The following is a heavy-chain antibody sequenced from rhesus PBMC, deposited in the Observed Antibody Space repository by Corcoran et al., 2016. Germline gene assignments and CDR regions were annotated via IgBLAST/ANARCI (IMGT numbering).Heavy chain of an antibody. J-gene: IGHJ6*01. CDR1: GGSISSNY. D-gene: IGHD5-24*01. Sequence: QVQLQQRGEGLVKPSETLSLTGAVYGGSISSNYWSWIRQPPAKGLEGIGRVRSGGSTNYNPSLKSRVTISLDTSQSQFSLKLSSVTAADSAVYYCARGGSIQRVSWSGLDSWGQGVVVTVSS. CDR3: ARGGSIQRVSWSGLDS. V-gene: IGHV4-160*01. CDR2: VRSGGST.